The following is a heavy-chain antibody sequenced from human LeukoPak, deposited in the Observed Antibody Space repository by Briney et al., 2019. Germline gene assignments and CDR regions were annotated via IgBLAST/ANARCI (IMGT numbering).Heavy chain of an antibody. CDR3: ARIARGAYFDY. CDR2: IYHSGST. V-gene: IGHV4-30-2*01. Sequence: SETLSLTCAVSGGSISSGGYSWSWIRQPPGKGLEWIGYIYHSGSTYYNPSLKSRVTISVDRSKNQFSLKLSSVTAADTAVYYCARIARGAYFDYWGQGTLVTASS. D-gene: IGHD2-21*01. CDR1: GGSISSGGYS. J-gene: IGHJ4*02.